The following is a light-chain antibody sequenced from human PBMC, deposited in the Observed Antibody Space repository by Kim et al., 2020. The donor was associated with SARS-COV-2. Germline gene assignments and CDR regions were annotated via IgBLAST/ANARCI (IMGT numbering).Light chain of an antibody. CDR3: QQANSFPLT. CDR1: QGISSW. V-gene: IGKV1-12*01. J-gene: IGKJ4*01. CDR2: AAT. Sequence: ASVGDRVIITCRASQGISSWLAWYQQRPGKAPNLVIYAATGLQSGVPSRFSGSGSGTNFTLTINSLQPEDSATYFCQQANSFPLTFGGGTKVEIK.